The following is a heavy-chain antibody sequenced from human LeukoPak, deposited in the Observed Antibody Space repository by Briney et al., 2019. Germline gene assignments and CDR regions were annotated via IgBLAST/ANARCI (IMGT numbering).Heavy chain of an antibody. V-gene: IGHV4-34*01. Sequence: PSETLSLTCAVYGGSFSGYYWSWIRQPPGKGLEWIGEINHSGSTNYNPSLKSRVTISVGTSKNQFSLKLSSVTAADTAVYYCASRYRGSGYYPYYFDYWGQGTLVTVSS. CDR1: GGSFSGYY. J-gene: IGHJ4*02. CDR2: INHSGST. CDR3: ASRYRGSGYYPYYFDY. D-gene: IGHD3-22*01.